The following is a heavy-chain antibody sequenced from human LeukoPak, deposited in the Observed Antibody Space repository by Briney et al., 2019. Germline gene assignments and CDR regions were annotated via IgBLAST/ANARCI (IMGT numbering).Heavy chain of an antibody. D-gene: IGHD2-15*01. CDR2: ISYVGSNK. J-gene: IGHJ6*02. V-gene: IGHV3-30*18. Sequence: GRSLRLSCAASGFTFSSYGMHWVRQAPGKGLEWVAVISYVGSNKYYADSVKGRFTISRDNSKNTLYLQMNSLRAEDTAVYYCAKGGANIVVVVAPRDYYGMDVWGQGTTVTVSS. CDR1: GFTFSSYG. CDR3: AKGGANIVVVVAPRDYYGMDV.